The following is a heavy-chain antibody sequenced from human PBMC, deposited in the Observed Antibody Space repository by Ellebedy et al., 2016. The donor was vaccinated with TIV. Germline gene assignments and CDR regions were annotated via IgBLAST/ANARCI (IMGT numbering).Heavy chain of an antibody. Sequence: GESLKISCAASGFTFSSYGMHWVRQAPGKGLVWVARINNDGSSTNYADSVKGRFTISRDNAKNTLYLQMNSLRAEDTAVYYCARDSPLENWFDPWGQGTLVTVSS. CDR1: GFTFSSYG. V-gene: IGHV3-74*01. D-gene: IGHD1-1*01. J-gene: IGHJ5*02. CDR2: INNDGSST. CDR3: ARDSPLENWFDP.